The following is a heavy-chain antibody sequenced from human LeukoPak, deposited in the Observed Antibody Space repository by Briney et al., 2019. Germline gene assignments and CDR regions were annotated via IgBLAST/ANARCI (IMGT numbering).Heavy chain of an antibody. CDR1: GFTFSSSG. CDR3: AKETRGSYSDY. J-gene: IGHJ4*02. V-gene: IGHV3-30*02. D-gene: IGHD5-12*01. CDR2: ISYDGSNR. Sequence: GGSLRLSCAASGFTFSSSGMHWVRQAPGKGLEWVAFISYDGSNRYYADSVKGRFTISRDNSKNTLYLQMNSLRAEDAAVYYCAKETRGSYSDYWGQGTLVTVSS.